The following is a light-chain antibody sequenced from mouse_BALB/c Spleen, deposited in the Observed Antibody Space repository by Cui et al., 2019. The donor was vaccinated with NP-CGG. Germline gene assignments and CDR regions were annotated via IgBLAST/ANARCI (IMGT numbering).Light chain of an antibody. CDR1: TGAVTTSNY. Sequence: QAVVSQESALMTSPGETVTLTCRSSTGAVTTSNYANWVQEKPDHLFTGLIGGTNNRAPSIPARFSGSLIGDKAALTITGAQTEDEAIYFCALWYGNHWVFGGGTKLTVL. J-gene: IGLJ1*01. V-gene: IGLV1*01. CDR3: ALWYGNHWV. CDR2: GTN.